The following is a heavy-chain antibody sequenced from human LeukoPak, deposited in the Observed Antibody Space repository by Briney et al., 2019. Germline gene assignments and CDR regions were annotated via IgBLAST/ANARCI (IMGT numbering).Heavy chain of an antibody. Sequence: SETLSLTCTASGGSISSYYWSWIRQPPGKGLEWIGHMYNSGSTNYNPSLKSRVTISVDTSKNQFSLNLSSVTATDTAVYYCARSNGYSKFDYWGQGTLVTVSS. J-gene: IGHJ4*02. D-gene: IGHD3-22*01. V-gene: IGHV4-59*08. CDR2: MYNSGST. CDR1: GGSISSYY. CDR3: ARSNGYSKFDY.